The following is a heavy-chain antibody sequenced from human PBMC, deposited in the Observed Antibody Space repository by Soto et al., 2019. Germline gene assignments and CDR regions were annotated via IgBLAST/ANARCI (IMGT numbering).Heavy chain of an antibody. CDR2: IIHSEST. J-gene: IGHJ6*02. CDR1: GGSFSAYY. D-gene: IGHD2-2*01. Sequence: PSETLSLTCAVYGGSFSAYYWSWVRQPPGKGLEWIGEIIHSESTKYNPSLKSRVTISVDTSKNQFSLKLSSVTAADTAVYYCARFVRSCSATTCSTRADVWGQGVTVTSP. CDR3: ARFVRSCSATTCSTRADV. V-gene: IGHV4-34*12.